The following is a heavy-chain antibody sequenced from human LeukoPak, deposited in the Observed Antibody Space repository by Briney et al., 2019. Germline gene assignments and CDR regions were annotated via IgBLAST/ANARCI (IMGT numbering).Heavy chain of an antibody. CDR3: ARGGSSYWGQSKYFFDY. CDR1: GFTFSSYS. V-gene: IGHV3-21*01. D-gene: IGHD7-27*01. J-gene: IGHJ4*02. CDR2: ISSSSSYI. Sequence: PGGSLRLSCAASGFTFSSYSMNWVRQAPGKGLEWVSSISSSSSYIYYADSVKGRFTISRGNAKNSLYLLMNSLRAEDTAVYYCARGGSSYWGQSKYFFDYWGQGTLVTVSS.